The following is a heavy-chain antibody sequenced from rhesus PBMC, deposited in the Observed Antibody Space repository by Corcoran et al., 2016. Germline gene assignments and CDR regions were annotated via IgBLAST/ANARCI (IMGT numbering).Heavy chain of an antibody. CDR3: ARDRPLYSGGSVVLDS. Sequence: QVQLEESGPGLVKPSETLSLTCAVSGGSISGYYWNWIRQPPGKGLEWIGYIYGSGCTTHCHPPLKSQCTISTEPSKNPCSLKLISVAAADTAVYYWARDRPLYSGGSVVLDSWGQGVVVTVSS. V-gene: IGHV4-165*01. CDR2: IYGSGCTT. J-gene: IGHJ6*01. D-gene: IGHD6-13*01. CDR1: GGSISGYY.